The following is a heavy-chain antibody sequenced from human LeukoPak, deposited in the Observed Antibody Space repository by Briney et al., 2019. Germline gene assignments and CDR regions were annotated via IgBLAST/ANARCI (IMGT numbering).Heavy chain of an antibody. J-gene: IGHJ4*02. Sequence: GGSLRLSCAASGFTFSSYAMHWVRQAPGKGLEWVAVISYDGSNKYYADSVKGRFTISRDNSKNTPYLQMNSLRAEDTAVYYCASRDPTTVTTNYWGQGTLVTVSS. CDR1: GFTFSSYA. CDR3: ASRDPTTVTTNY. D-gene: IGHD4-17*01. CDR2: ISYDGSNK. V-gene: IGHV3-30-3*01.